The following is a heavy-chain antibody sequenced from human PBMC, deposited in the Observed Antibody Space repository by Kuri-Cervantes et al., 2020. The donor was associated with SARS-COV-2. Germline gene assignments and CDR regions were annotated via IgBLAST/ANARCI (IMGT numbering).Heavy chain of an antibody. J-gene: IGHJ6*02. CDR3: ARPDCTINGVCFMDV. Sequence: GESLKISCAASGFTFSGYAMSWVRQAPGKGLEWVSAISDSGGSTYYADSVKGRFTISRDNSKNTLYLQMNTLRAEDTAVFYCARPDCTINGVCFMDVWGQGTTVTVSS. D-gene: IGHD2-8*01. CDR1: GFTFSGYA. V-gene: IGHV3-23*01. CDR2: ISDSGGST.